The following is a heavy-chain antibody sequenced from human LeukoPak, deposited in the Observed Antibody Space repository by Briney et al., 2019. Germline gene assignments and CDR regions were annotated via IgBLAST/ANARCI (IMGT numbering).Heavy chain of an antibody. D-gene: IGHD3-22*01. Sequence: SETLSLTCTVSGGSISSYYWSWIRQPAGKGLEWSGRIYTSGSTNYNPSLKSRVTMSVDTSKNQFSLRLSSVTAADTAVYYCARDYYDSSGYYPFDYWGQGTLVTVSS. CDR3: ARDYYDSSGYYPFDY. J-gene: IGHJ4*02. CDR1: GGSISSYY. V-gene: IGHV4-4*07. CDR2: IYTSGST.